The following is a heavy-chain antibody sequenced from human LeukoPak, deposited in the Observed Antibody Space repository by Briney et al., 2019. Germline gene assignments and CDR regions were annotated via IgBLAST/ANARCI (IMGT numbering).Heavy chain of an antibody. CDR3: ARDRVQIWSYVGTFDS. Sequence: GGSLRLSCAASGFTFSNYWMHWVRQAPGKGLEWVAVVSYDGTKISYADSVKGRFTMSRDISKNTLYLQMNSLKPEDSALYYCARDRVQIWSYVGTFDSWGQGTLVTVSS. D-gene: IGHD5-18*01. J-gene: IGHJ4*02. CDR2: VSYDGTKI. V-gene: IGHV3-30-3*01. CDR1: GFTFSNYW.